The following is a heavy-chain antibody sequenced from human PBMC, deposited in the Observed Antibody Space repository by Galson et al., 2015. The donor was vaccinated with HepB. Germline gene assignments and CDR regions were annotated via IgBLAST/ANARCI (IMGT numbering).Heavy chain of an antibody. D-gene: IGHD1-20*01. J-gene: IGHJ4*02. CDR1: GYTFDDYR. CDR3: ARYGSLYNLGYFDS. V-gene: IGHV1-18*01. CDR2: VGINDGTT. Sequence: SVKVSCKASGYTFDDYRISWVRQAPGQGLQWMGRVGINDGTTHYTQEFKGRVTMTTDTSTTTVYMELRSLKSDDTAIYYCARYGSLYNLGYFDSWGQGTLVTVSS.